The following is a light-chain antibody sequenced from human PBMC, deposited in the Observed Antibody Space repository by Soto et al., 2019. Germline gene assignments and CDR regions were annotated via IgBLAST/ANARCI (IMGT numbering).Light chain of an antibody. CDR2: GAS. J-gene: IGKJ1*01. V-gene: IGKV3-15*01. CDR3: QQYNNWPRT. CDR1: QSVRSN. Sequence: EIVMTQSPATLSLSPGERATLSCRASQSVRSNLAWHQQKPGQAPRLLIYGASTGATGIPARFSGSGSGTEFTLTISSLQSEDFAVYYCQQYNNWPRTFGQGTRVEIK.